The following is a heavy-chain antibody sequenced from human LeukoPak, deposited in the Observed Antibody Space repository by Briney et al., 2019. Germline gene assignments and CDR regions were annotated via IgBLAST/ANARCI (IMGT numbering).Heavy chain of an antibody. D-gene: IGHD6-13*01. CDR2: IKEDGSEK. CDR1: GFTFSNYW. CDR3: ASGRQLGY. Sequence: PPGGCLSLSCAASGFTFSNYWMSWVRQAPGKGLEWVANIKEDGSEKYYVDSVKGRITISRDNARNSLYLQMNSLRAEDTAVYYCASGRQLGYWGQGPLVTVSS. V-gene: IGHV3-7*01. J-gene: IGHJ4*02.